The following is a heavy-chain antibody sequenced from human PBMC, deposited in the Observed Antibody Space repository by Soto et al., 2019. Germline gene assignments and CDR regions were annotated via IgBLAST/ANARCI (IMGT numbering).Heavy chain of an antibody. CDR2: SSNSGTFT. D-gene: IGHD1-1*01. V-gene: IGHV3-11*06. CDR1: GFTFSDYY. CDR3: ARSGDNFNVLDY. Sequence: GGSLRLSCAASGFTFSDYYMSWVRQAPGRGLEWISYSSNSGTFTRYATSVKGRFSISRDNANNSLYLEMNSLRVEDTAVYYCARSGDNFNVLDYWGQGTPVTVSS. J-gene: IGHJ4*02.